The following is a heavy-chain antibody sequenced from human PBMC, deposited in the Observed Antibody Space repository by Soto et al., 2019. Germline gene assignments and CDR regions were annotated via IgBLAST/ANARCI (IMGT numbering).Heavy chain of an antibody. CDR2: IYSGGST. D-gene: IGHD3-22*01. Sequence: GGPLRLSCAASGFTVSSNYMSWVRQAPGKGLEWVSVIYSGGSTDYAESVKGRFTISRDNSKNTLYLQMNSLRAEDTAVYYCARHDKDYWGQGALVTVAS. J-gene: IGHJ4*02. V-gene: IGHV3-53*01. CDR3: ARHDKDY. CDR1: GFTVSSNY.